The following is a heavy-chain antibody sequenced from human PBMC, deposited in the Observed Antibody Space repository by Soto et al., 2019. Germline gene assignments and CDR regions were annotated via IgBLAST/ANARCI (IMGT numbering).Heavy chain of an antibody. CDR3: ANTIFGLSGYYYGMDV. D-gene: IGHD3-3*01. CDR2: INPNSGGT. CDR1: GYTFTGYY. V-gene: IGHV1-2*02. Sequence: ASVKVSCKASGYTFTGYYMHWVRQAPGQGLEWMGWINPNSGGTNYAQKFQGRVTMTRDTSISTAYMELSRLRSDDTAVYYCANTIFGLSGYYYGMDVWGQGTTVTVSS. J-gene: IGHJ6*02.